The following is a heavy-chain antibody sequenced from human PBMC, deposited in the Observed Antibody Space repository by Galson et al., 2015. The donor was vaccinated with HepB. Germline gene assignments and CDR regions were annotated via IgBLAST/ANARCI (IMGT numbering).Heavy chain of an antibody. CDR2: TNAGNGNT. J-gene: IGHJ3*02. Sequence: SVKVSCKASGYTFTSYAMHWVRQAPGQRLEWMGWTNAGNGNTKYSQKFQGRVTITRDTSASTAYMDLSSLRSEDTAIYYCARARIQLWSDDAFDIWGQGTMVTVSS. CDR1: GYTFTSYA. V-gene: IGHV1-3*01. CDR3: ARARIQLWSDDAFDI. D-gene: IGHD5-18*01.